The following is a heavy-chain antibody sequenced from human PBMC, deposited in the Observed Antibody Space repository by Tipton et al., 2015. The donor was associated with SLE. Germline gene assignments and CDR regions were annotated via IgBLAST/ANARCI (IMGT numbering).Heavy chain of an antibody. V-gene: IGHV4-59*01. D-gene: IGHD6-6*01. CDR2: IYDSGST. Sequence: TLSLTCTVSGDSISSYYWSWIRQPPGKGLEWIGYIYDSGSTNYNPSLKSRVTISVDTSKNQFSLKLSSVTAADTAVYYCAKDFSSSSYYFDYWGQGTLITVSS. CDR3: AKDFSSSSYYFDY. CDR1: GDSISSYY. J-gene: IGHJ4*02.